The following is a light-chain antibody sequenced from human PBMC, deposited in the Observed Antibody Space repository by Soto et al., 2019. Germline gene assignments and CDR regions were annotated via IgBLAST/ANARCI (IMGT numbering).Light chain of an antibody. J-gene: IGLJ2*01. CDR3: QSADSSGTVV. V-gene: IGLV3-25*03. Sequence: SYELTQPPSVSVSPGQTARITCSGDALPKQYAYWYQQKPGQAPVLLIYKDSERPSGIPERFSGSSSGTTVTLTISGVQAEDEADYYCQSADSSGTVVFGGGTKLTVL. CDR1: ALPKQY. CDR2: KDS.